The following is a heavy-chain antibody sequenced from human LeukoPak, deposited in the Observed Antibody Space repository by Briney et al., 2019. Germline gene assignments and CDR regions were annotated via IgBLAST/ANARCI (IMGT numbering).Heavy chain of an antibody. Sequence: SVKVSCKASGGTFSSYAISWVRQVPGQGLEWMGRIIPILGIANYAQKFQGRVTITADKSTSTAYMELSSLRSEDTAVYYCARNHPEGIAARWHQQYYYYYYGMDVWGQGTTVTVSS. CDR3: ARNHPEGIAARWHQQYYYYYYGMDV. V-gene: IGHV1-69*04. D-gene: IGHD6-6*01. CDR1: GGTFSSYA. J-gene: IGHJ6*02. CDR2: IIPILGIA.